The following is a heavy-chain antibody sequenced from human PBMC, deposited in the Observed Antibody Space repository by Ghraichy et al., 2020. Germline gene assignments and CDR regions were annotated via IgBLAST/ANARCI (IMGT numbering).Heavy chain of an antibody. CDR1: GGSISSYY. CDR3: ARLPLYGDYASFDY. CDR2: IYYSGST. D-gene: IGHD4-17*01. Sequence: SETLSLTCTVSGGSISSYYWGWIRQPPGKGLEWIGYIYYSGSTNCNPSLKSRVTISVDTSKNQFSLKLSSMTAADTAVYYCARLPLYGDYASFDYWGQGTLVTVSS. V-gene: IGHV4-59*08. J-gene: IGHJ4*02.